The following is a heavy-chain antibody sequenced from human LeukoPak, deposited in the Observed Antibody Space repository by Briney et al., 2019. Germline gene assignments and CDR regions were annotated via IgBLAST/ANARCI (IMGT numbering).Heavy chain of an antibody. CDR1: VGSISSGDYY. CDR3: ARGRRRDWFDL. Sequence: SETLSLTCAVSVGSISSGDYYWSWIRQPPGKGLEWIGYIYYSGSTYYNPSLKSRVTISVDTSKNQFSLKLSSVTAADTAVYYCARGRRRDWFDLWGQGTLVTVSS. CDR2: IYYSGST. V-gene: IGHV4-30-4*08. J-gene: IGHJ5*02. D-gene: IGHD6-25*01.